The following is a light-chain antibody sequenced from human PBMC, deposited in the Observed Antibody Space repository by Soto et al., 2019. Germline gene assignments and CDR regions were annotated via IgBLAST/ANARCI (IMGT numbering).Light chain of an antibody. CDR3: AAWDGSLNNVL. CDR1: GSSIGTNT. CDR2: GDN. Sequence: QSVLTQPPSASGTPGQRVTISWSGGGSSIGTNTVNWYRQLPGTAPKLVIFGDNQRPSGVPDRFSGSKSATSASLAISGLQSEDEADYYCAAWDGSLNNVLFGGGTKVTVL. V-gene: IGLV1-44*01. J-gene: IGLJ2*01.